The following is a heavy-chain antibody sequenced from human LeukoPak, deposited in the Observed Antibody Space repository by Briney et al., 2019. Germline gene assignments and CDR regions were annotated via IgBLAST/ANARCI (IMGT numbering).Heavy chain of an antibody. D-gene: IGHD1-26*01. J-gene: IGHJ4*02. CDR1: GFTFDDYA. CDR3: AKERAIHGSYYNLAFDS. V-gene: IGHV3-43*02. Sequence: PGGSLGLSCAASGFTFDDYAMHWVRQAPGKGLEWVSLISGDGGSTYYADSVKGRFTISRDNSKNSLYLQMNSLRTEDTALYYCAKERAIHGSYYNLAFDSWGQGTLVTVSS. CDR2: ISGDGGST.